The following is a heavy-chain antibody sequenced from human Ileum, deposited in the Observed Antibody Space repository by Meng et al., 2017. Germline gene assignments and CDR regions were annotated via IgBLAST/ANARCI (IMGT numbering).Heavy chain of an antibody. J-gene: IGHJ5*02. Sequence: VQLRQWGAGLLKPSETLSPTCGVYGGSFSGYYWSWIRQPPGKGLEWIGEINHSGSTNYNPSLKSRVTISVDTSKNQFSLKLSSVTAADTAVYYCARGGPWFDPWGQGTLVTVSS. V-gene: IGHV4-34*01. CDR2: INHSGST. CDR3: ARGGPWFDP. CDR1: GGSFSGYY.